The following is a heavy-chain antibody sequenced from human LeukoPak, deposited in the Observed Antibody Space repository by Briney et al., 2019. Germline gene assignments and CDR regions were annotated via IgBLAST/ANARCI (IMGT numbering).Heavy chain of an antibody. J-gene: IGHJ4*02. V-gene: IGHV1-69*05. Sequence: SVKVSCKASGGTFSSYAISWVRQAPGQGLEWMGGIIPIFGTANYAQKFQGRVTMTRDTSISTAYMELSRLRSDDTAVYYCARDRYLDFWSGYWAGWGQGTLVTVSS. D-gene: IGHD3-3*01. CDR1: GGTFSSYA. CDR3: ARDRYLDFWSGYWAG. CDR2: IIPIFGTA.